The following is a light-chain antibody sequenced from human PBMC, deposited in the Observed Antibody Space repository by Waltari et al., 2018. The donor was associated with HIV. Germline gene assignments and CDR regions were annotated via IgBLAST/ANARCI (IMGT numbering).Light chain of an antibody. CDR2: ETN. Sequence: QSVLTQPPSVSAAPGQKVAIPCSGSSSNIGNNFVSWYHQLSGTAPKLLIYETNKRTSGIPDRFAASKSGTSATLVITGLQTGDEADYYCGTWDSSLSSVVFGGGTKLAVL. J-gene: IGLJ3*02. CDR1: SSNIGNNF. V-gene: IGLV1-51*02. CDR3: GTWDSSLSSVV.